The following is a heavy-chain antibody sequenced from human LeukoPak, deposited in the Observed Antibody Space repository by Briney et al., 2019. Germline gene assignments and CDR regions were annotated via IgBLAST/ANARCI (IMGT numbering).Heavy chain of an antibody. CDR3: ARLSVAGLSYDP. J-gene: IGHJ5*02. V-gene: IGHV4-61*05. CDR2: IYYSGST. CDR1: GGSISSSSYY. D-gene: IGHD6-19*01. Sequence: SETLSLTCTVSGGSISSSSYYWGWIRQPPGTGLEWIGYIYYSGSTNYNPSLKSRVTISVDTSKNQFSLKLSSVTAADTAVYYCARLSVAGLSYDPWGQGTLVTVSS.